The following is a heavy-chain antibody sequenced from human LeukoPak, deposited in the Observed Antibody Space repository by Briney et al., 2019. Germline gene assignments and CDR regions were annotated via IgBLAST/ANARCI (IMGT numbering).Heavy chain of an antibody. D-gene: IGHD3-22*01. CDR1: VDSISSSSYY. CDR2: IYYSGST. Sequence: SETLSLTCTVSVDSISSSSYYWGWIRQPPGKGLEWIVSIYYSGSTYYNPSLKSRVTISVDTSKNQFSLKLSSVTAADTAVYYCARYDSSGYYYFDYWGQGTLVTVSS. CDR3: ARYDSSGYYYFDY. J-gene: IGHJ4*02. V-gene: IGHV4-39*07.